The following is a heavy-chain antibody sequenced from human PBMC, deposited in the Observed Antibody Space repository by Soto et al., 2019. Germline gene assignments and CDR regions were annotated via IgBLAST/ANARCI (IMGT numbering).Heavy chain of an antibody. D-gene: IGHD5-18*01. CDR1: GGSISSGGYY. CDR2: IYYSGST. CDR3: AIRNVDTAMVVYYGMDV. V-gene: IGHV4-31*03. J-gene: IGHJ6*02. Sequence: QVQLQESGPGLVKPSQTLSLTCTVSGGSISSGGYYWSWIRQHPGKGLEWIGYIYYSGSTYYNPSLKSRVTISVDTSKNQFSLKLSSVTAADTAVYYCAIRNVDTAMVVYYGMDVWGQGTTVTVSS.